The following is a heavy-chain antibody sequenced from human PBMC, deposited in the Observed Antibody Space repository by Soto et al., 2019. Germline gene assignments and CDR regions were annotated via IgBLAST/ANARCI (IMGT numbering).Heavy chain of an antibody. V-gene: IGHV5-51*01. J-gene: IGHJ4*02. CDR3: ARRERRYCTNGVCYYFDY. D-gene: IGHD2-8*01. CDR2: IYPGDSDT. CDR1: GYIFTSYW. Sequence: GESLKISCNGSGYIFTSYWIGWVRQMPGKGLEWMGIIYPGDSDTRYSPSFQGQVTISADKSISTAYLQWSSLKASDTAMYYCARRERRYCTNGVCYYFDYWGQGTLVTVSS.